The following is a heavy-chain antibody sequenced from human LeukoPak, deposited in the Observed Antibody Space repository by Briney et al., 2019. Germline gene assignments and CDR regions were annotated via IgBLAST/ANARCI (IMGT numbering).Heavy chain of an antibody. J-gene: IGHJ1*01. D-gene: IGHD3-3*01. CDR2: IRYDGSNK. CDR1: QFTFGSYG. V-gene: IGHV3-30*02. Sequence: GGSLRLSCAASQFTFGSYGLHWVRQAPGKGLEWVAFIRYDGSNKDYADSVKGRFTISRDNSKNTLYLQMNSLRAEDTAVYYCAKEFRVLRFLEWLLSDWGQGTLVTVSS. CDR3: AKEFRVLRFLEWLLSD.